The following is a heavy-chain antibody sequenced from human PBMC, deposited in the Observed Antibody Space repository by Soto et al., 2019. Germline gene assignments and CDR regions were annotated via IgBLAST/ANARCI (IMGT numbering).Heavy chain of an antibody. V-gene: IGHV3-33*01. Sequence: QVQLVESGGGVVQPGRSLRLSCAASGFTFSSYGMHWVRQAPGKGLEWVAVIWYDGSNKYYADSVKGRFTISRDNSKNTLYLQMNSLRAEDTAVYYCARHRGGSYVDYWGQGTLVTVSS. CDR2: IWYDGSNK. CDR3: ARHRGGSYVDY. CDR1: GFTFSSYG. D-gene: IGHD1-26*01. J-gene: IGHJ4*02.